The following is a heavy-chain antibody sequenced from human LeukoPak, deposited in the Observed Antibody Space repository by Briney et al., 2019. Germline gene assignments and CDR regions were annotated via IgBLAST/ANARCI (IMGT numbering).Heavy chain of an antibody. V-gene: IGHV1-18*04. Sequence: ASVKVSCKASGYTFTSYGISWVRLAPGQGLEWMGWISAYNGNTNYAQKLQGRVTMTTDTSTSTAYMELRSLRSDDTAVYYCARDKSIEVSSSRDYWGQGTLVTVSS. CDR2: ISAYNGNT. CDR1: GYTFTSYG. D-gene: IGHD6-13*01. CDR3: ARDKSIEVSSSRDY. J-gene: IGHJ4*02.